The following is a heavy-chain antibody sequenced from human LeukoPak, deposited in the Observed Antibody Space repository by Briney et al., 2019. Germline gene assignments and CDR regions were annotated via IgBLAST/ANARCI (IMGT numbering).Heavy chain of an antibody. CDR3: ARDKSCSSSSCGNSHMDV. D-gene: IGHD2-2*01. V-gene: IGHV1-2*02. Sequence: ASVKVPCKASGYTFIDYYMHWVRQAPGQGLEWMGWINPNSGGTKYAQKFQGRVTMTRDTSISTAYMELSRVRYDDTAVYYCARDKSCSSSSCGNSHMDVWGKGTTVTVSS. CDR2: INPNSGGT. CDR1: GYTFIDYY. J-gene: IGHJ6*03.